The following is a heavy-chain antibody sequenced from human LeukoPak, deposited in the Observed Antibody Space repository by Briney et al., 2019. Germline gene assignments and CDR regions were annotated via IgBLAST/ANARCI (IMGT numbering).Heavy chain of an antibody. Sequence: GASVKVSCKASGYTFTSYYMHWVRQAPGQGLEWMGIINPSGGSTSYAQKFQGRVTMTEDTSTDTAYMELSSLRSEDTAVYYCATAYRWARVDAFDIWGQGTMVTVSS. CDR1: GYTFTSYY. V-gene: IGHV1-46*01. J-gene: IGHJ3*02. D-gene: IGHD1-14*01. CDR3: ATAYRWARVDAFDI. CDR2: INPSGGST.